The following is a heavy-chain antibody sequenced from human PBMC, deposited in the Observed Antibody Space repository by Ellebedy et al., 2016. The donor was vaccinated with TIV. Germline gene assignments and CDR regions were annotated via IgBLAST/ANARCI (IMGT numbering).Heavy chain of an antibody. D-gene: IGHD4-23*01. CDR2: ISRYGDTT. Sequence: GGSLRLSCAASGFTFSDYAMPWVRQTPGKGLEYVSAISRYGDTTYYVDSVKGRFIISRDNSKNTLYLQMGSVRTEDMAVYYCARRAYGGFTNWYFDLWGRGTLVTVSS. J-gene: IGHJ2*01. V-gene: IGHV3-64*02. CDR1: GFTFSDYA. CDR3: ARRAYGGFTNWYFDL.